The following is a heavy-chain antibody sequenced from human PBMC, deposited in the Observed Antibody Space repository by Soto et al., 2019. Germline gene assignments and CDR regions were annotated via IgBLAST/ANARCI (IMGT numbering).Heavy chain of an antibody. V-gene: IGHV1-69*01. J-gene: IGHJ5*02. Sequence: QVQLVQSGAEVKKPGSSVKVSCKASGGTFSSYVISWVRQAPGQGLEWMGGIIPIFGTANYAQKFQGRVTITADESTSTAYMELSSLRSEDTAVYYCARSPGLAVAGTFWFDPWGQGTLVTVSS. CDR3: ARSPGLAVAGTFWFDP. CDR1: GGTFSSYV. CDR2: IIPIFGTA. D-gene: IGHD6-19*01.